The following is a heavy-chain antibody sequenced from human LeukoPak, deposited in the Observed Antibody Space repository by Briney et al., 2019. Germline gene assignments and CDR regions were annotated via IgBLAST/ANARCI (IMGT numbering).Heavy chain of an antibody. D-gene: IGHD6-6*01. CDR1: GYTLTELS. CDR2: FDPEDGET. V-gene: IGHV1-24*01. J-gene: IGHJ6*03. CDR3: ATNQGSSSYYYYCYMDV. Sequence: GASVKVSCKVSGYTLTELSMHWVRQAPGKGLEWMGGFDPEDGETIYAQKFQGRVTMTEDTSTDTAYMELSSLRSEDTAVYYCATNQGSSSYYYYCYMDVWGKGTTVTVSS.